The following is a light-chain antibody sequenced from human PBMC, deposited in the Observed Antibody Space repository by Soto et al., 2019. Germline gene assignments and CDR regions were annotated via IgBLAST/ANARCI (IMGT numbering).Light chain of an antibody. CDR3: QQYENYWT. CDR2: DAS. V-gene: IGKV1-5*01. J-gene: IGKJ1*01. CDR1: QSISSW. Sequence: DIQMTQSPSTLSATAGYIVTITFRASQSISSWLAWYQHKPSKVPKLLMYDASNLDSGVPSRFSGSGSGTEFSLTISNLQPDDCATYYCQQYENYWTFGQGTKVDI.